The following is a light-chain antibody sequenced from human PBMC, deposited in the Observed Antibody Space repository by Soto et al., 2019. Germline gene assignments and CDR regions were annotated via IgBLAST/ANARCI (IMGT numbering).Light chain of an antibody. J-gene: IGKJ1*01. CDR3: QQYHNGSPRT. CDR2: AAS. CDR1: QSVSID. V-gene: IGKV3-15*01. Sequence: EIVISKSPATLSVSPEERATLSCRASQSVSIDLAWYQQKPGQAPRLLIYAASTRATGIPARFSGSGSGTEFSLTISSRQSEDFAAYHCQQYHNGSPRTFGQGTKVDIK.